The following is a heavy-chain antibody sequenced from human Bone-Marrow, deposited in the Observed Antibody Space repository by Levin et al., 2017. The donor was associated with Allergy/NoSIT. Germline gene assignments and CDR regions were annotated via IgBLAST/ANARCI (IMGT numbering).Heavy chain of an antibody. CDR1: GFTFSTYG. J-gene: IGHJ4*02. CDR2: ISYDGSNK. V-gene: IGHV3-30*18. CDR3: AKGPLTMAAKQTGYFDY. Sequence: GGSLRLSCAASGFTFSTYGMHWVRQAPGKGLEWVSVISYDGSNKYYADSVKGRFTISRDNSKNTLYLQMNSLRVEDTAVYYCAKGPLTMAAKQTGYFDYWGQGTLVTVSS. D-gene: IGHD3-3*01.